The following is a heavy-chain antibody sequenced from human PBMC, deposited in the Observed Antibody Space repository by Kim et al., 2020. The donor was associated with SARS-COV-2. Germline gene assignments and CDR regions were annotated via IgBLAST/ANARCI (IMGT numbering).Heavy chain of an antibody. J-gene: IGHJ4*02. CDR2: T. Sequence: TDYAAPVKGRFTISRDDSKNTLYLQMNSLKTEDTAVYYCTTEGYYGLFDYWGQGTLVTVSS. V-gene: IGHV3-15*01. CDR3: TTEGYYGLFDY. D-gene: IGHD1-26*01.